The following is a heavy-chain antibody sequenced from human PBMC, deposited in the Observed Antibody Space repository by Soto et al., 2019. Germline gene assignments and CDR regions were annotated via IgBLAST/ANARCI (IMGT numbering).Heavy chain of an antibody. D-gene: IGHD5-12*01. J-gene: IGHJ4*02. V-gene: IGHV2-5*02. CDR1: GFSLTTSGVG. Sequence: QITLKESGPTLVKPTQTLTLTCTFSGFSLTTSGVGVGWIRQPPGKALEWLALIYWDDDKRYNPTLKSRLTITKDTPENQVVLTLANMDPVETATYYCAHTRGYRGPLNDSRGQGTLVTVSS. CDR3: AHTRGYRGPLNDS. CDR2: IYWDDDK.